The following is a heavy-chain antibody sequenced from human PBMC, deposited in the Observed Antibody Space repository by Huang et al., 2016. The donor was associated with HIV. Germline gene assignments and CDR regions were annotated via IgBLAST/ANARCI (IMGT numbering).Heavy chain of an antibody. Sequence: QVQLVQSGPEVKQPGASVKVSCQTSGYIFSTYDINGVGQAPVQGLQWMGWLNPSSGKTADGQNFQGRVTLTRSTSTGAAYILLNSLTSQDTAVYYCARLTSGWYQDYWGQGTLVTVSS. CDR1: GYIFSTYD. V-gene: IGHV1-8*01. J-gene: IGHJ4*02. CDR3: ARLTSGWYQDY. CDR2: LNPSSGKT. D-gene: IGHD6-19*01.